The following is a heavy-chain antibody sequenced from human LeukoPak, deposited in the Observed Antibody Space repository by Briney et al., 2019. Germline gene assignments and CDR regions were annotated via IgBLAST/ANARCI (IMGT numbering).Heavy chain of an antibody. D-gene: IGHD2-21*02. Sequence: GASVKVSCKASGYTFTGNRMHWVRQAPGQGLEWMGWINPNSGGTNYAQKFQGRVIMTRDTSISTAYMELSRLGSDDTAVYYCARGGSTDSIHSCGGNCYFLDYWGQGTLVTVSS. V-gene: IGHV1-2*02. CDR3: ARGGSTDSIHSCGGNCYFLDY. CDR2: INPNSGGT. CDR1: GYTFTGNR. J-gene: IGHJ4*02.